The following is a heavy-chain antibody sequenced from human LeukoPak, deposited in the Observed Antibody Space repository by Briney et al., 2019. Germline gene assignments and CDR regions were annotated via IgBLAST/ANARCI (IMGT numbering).Heavy chain of an antibody. CDR2: ISGGGGST. J-gene: IGHJ4*02. Sequence: PGGSLRLSCAASGFTFSSYAMSWVRQAPGKGLEWVSAISGGGGSTYYADSVKGRFTISRDNSKNTLYLQMNSLRAEDTAVYYCAKDIVLMVYPFDYWGQGTLVTVSS. CDR3: AKDIVLMVYPFDY. V-gene: IGHV3-23*01. D-gene: IGHD2-8*01. CDR1: GFTFSSYA.